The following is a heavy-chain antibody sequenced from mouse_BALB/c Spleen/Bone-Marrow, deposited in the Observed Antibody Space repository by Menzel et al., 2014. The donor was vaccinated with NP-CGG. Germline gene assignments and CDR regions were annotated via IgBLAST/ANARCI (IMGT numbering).Heavy chain of an antibody. J-gene: IGHJ4*01. V-gene: IGHV14-3*02. D-gene: IGHD2-1*01. CDR2: IDPANGDT. Sequence: EVQLQQSGTDLVKPGASIRLSCTASGFNIKDTYMHWVRQRPEQGLEWIGRIDPANGDTKYDPKFQGKATITADTSSNTAYLQLSSLTSEDTAVYYCARGGNWRTMDYWGQGTPVTVSS. CDR1: GFNIKDTY. CDR3: ARGGNWRTMDY.